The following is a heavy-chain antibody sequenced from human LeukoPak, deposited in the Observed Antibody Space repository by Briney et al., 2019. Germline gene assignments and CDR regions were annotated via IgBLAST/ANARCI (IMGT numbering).Heavy chain of an antibody. CDR3: ARQQRGDDSSGYPYYFDY. V-gene: IGHV4-39*01. CDR2: IYYSGST. J-gene: IGHJ4*02. CDR1: GASIRIRSYY. D-gene: IGHD3-22*01. Sequence: SKPLSLTAPVSGASIRIRSYYWAGIRQPPGKGWEWMGVIYYSGSTYYNPSLKSRVTISVDTSKNQFSLKLSSVTAADTAVYYCARQQRGDDSSGYPYYFDYWGQGTLVTVSS.